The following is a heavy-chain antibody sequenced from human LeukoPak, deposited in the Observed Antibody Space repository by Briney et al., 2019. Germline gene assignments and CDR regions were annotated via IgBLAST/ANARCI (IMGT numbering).Heavy chain of an antibody. CDR3: ARGRIAARSYYFDY. D-gene: IGHD6-6*01. J-gene: IGHJ4*02. CDR1: GCTFSSYS. CDR2: ISSSSSYI. Sequence: GGTLRLSCAASGCTFSSYSMNWVRQAPGKGLEWVSSISSSSSYIYYADSVKGRFTISRDNAKNSLYLQMKSLRAEDTAVYYCARGRIAARSYYFDYRGQGTLVTVSS. V-gene: IGHV3-21*01.